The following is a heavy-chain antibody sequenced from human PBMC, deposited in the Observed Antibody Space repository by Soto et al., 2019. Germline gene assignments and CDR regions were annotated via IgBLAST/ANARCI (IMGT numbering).Heavy chain of an antibody. CDR2: ISGSGGST. V-gene: IGHV3-23*01. Sequence: GGSLRLSCAASGFTFSSYAMSWVRQAPGKGLEWVSAISGSGGSTYYADSVKGRFTISRDNSKNTLYLQMNSLRAEDTAVYYCAKAQTGVAAAGSYWYFDLWGRGTLVTVSS. D-gene: IGHD6-13*01. J-gene: IGHJ2*01. CDR3: AKAQTGVAAAGSYWYFDL. CDR1: GFTFSSYA.